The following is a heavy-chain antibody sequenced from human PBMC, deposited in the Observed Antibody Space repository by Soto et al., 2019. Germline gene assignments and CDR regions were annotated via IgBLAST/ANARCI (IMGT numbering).Heavy chain of an antibody. CDR2: IIPIFGTA. V-gene: IGHV1-69*13. CDR1: GCTFSSYA. Sequence: SVKVSCKASGCTFSSYAISWVRQAPGQGLEWMGGIIPIFGTANYAQKFQGRVTITADESTSTAYMELSGLRSEDTAVYYCARGREVVTAPLDYWGQGTLVTVSS. D-gene: IGHD2-21*02. CDR3: ARGREVVTAPLDY. J-gene: IGHJ4*02.